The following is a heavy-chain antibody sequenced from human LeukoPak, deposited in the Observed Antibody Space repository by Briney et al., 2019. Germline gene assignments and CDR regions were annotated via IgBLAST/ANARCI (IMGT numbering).Heavy chain of an antibody. CDR1: GGSISSSSYY. V-gene: IGHV4-39*01. CDR2: IYYSGST. J-gene: IGHJ4*02. Sequence: SETLSLTCTVSGGSISSSSYYWGWLRQPPGQGLEWIGSIYYSGSTYYNPSLKSRVTISVDTSKNQFSLKLSSVTAADTAVYYCACLIAAAGRRDYWGQGTLVTVSS. CDR3: ACLIAAAGRRDY. D-gene: IGHD6-13*01.